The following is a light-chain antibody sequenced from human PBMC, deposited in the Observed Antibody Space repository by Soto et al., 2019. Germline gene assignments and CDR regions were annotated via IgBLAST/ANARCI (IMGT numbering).Light chain of an antibody. CDR1: QSFRGL. CDR2: DAY. CDR3: HQRHMWPIT. J-gene: IGKJ5*01. V-gene: IGKV3-11*01. Sequence: EVVLTQSPVTLSLSPGERATLSCRASQSFRGLLAWYQQKPGQAPRLLIYDAYNRATGIPPRFSGGGSGTDFTLPISSLEPEDSAVYYCHQRHMWPITFGQGTRLEIK.